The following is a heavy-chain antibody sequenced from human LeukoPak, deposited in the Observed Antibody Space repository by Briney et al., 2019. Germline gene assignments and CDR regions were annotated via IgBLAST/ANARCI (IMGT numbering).Heavy chain of an antibody. J-gene: IGHJ4*02. CDR3: ARVVGDGYSEY. D-gene: IGHD5-24*01. Sequence: SETLSLTCTVSGGSISSYYWSWIRQPPGKGLEWIGYIYYSGGTNYNPSLKSRVTISIDTSKNQFSLKLTSVTAADTAVYYCARVVGDGYSEYWGQGTLVTVSS. V-gene: IGHV4-59*01. CDR2: IYYSGGT. CDR1: GGSISSYY.